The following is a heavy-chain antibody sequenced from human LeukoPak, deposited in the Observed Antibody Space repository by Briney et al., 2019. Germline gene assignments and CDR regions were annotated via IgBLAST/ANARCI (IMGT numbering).Heavy chain of an antibody. J-gene: IGHJ4*02. D-gene: IGHD1-26*01. CDR3: ARVGSGSPFDY. Sequence: GGSLRLSCAASGFTFSSYSMNWVRQAPGKGREWVSSISSSSSYIYYADSVKGRFTISRDDAKNSLYLQMNSLRAEDTAVYYCARVGSGSPFDYWGQGTLVTVSS. CDR2: ISSSSSYI. CDR1: GFTFSSYS. V-gene: IGHV3-21*01.